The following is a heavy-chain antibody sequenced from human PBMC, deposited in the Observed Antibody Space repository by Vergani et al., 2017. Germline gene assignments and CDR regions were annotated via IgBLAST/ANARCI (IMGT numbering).Heavy chain of an antibody. CDR3: ARQTRYCSSTSCYNVYYYYYYYMDV. CDR2: VIYSGNT. D-gene: IGHD2-2*02. V-gene: IGHV4-39*01. J-gene: IGHJ6*03. CDR1: GASIDRSKNY. Sequence: QLQLQESGPGLVKPSETLSLTCSVSGASIDRSKNYWGWIRQPPGKGLEWIGSVIYSGNTNYDPSLKSRVTISIDTSKNQFSLMLSSVTAADTAVYYCARQTRYCSSTSCYNVYYYYYYYMDVWGKGTTVTVSS.